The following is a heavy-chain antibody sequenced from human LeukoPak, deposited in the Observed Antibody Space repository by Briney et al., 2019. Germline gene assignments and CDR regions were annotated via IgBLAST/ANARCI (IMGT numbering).Heavy chain of an antibody. CDR1: GFTVSSNY. CDR3: ARGRGYEVYYFDY. J-gene: IGHJ4*02. Sequence: GGSLRLSCAASGFTVSSNYMSWVRQAPGKGLEWVSVIYSGGSTYYADSVKGRFTISRDNSKNTLYLQMNSLRAEDTAVYYCARGRGYEVYYFDYWGQGTLVTVSS. D-gene: IGHD5-12*01. CDR2: IYSGGST. V-gene: IGHV3-66*01.